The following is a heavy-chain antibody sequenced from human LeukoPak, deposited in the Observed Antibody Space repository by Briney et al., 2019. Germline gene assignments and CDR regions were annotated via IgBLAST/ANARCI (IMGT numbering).Heavy chain of an antibody. V-gene: IGHV3-20*01. Sequence: GGSLRLSCAASGFTFDDYGMSWVRQAPGKGLEWVSGINWNGGSTGYAGSVEGRFTISRDNAKNSLYLQMNSLRAEDTALYHCARDSSGSYSDGMDVWGQGTTVTVSS. CDR1: GFTFDDYG. CDR2: INWNGGST. J-gene: IGHJ6*02. CDR3: ARDSSGSYSDGMDV. D-gene: IGHD1-26*01.